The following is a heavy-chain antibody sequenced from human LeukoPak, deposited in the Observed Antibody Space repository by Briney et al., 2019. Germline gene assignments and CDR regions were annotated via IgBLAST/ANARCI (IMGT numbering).Heavy chain of an antibody. Sequence: GGPLRLSCAASGFTFSSSAMTWVRQAPGKGLEWVSAISDSGGSTIYTDSVKGRFTISRDNSKNTLYLQMNTLRAEDTAVYYCTKGGSYAPLDYWGQGTLVTVSS. J-gene: IGHJ4*02. CDR2: ISDSGGST. D-gene: IGHD1-26*01. CDR3: TKGGSYAPLDY. CDR1: GFTFSSSA. V-gene: IGHV3-23*01.